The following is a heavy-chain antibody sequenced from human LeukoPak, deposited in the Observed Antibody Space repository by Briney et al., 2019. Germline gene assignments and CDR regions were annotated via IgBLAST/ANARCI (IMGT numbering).Heavy chain of an antibody. CDR3: IRQIGDSSGGWFDP. CDR1: GLTFSGSA. V-gene: IGHV3-73*01. Sequence: PGGSLKLSCAASGLTFSGSAMHWVRQASGKGLDWVGRIRSKANNYATAYAASVNGRFTISRDDSKNTAYLQMNSLKTEDTAVYYCIRQIGDSSGGWFDPWGQGTLVTVSS. CDR2: IRSKANNYAT. D-gene: IGHD6-19*01. J-gene: IGHJ5*02.